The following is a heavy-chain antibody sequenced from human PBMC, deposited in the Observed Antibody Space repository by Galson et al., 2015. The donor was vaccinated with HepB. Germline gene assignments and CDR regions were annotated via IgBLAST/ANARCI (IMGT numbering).Heavy chain of an antibody. D-gene: IGHD2-2*01. CDR2: IYPGDSDT. CDR3: ARRDCSSTSCYHLFDY. CDR1: GYSFTSYW. Sequence: QSGAEVKKPGESLKISCKGSGYSFTSYWIGWVRQMPGKGLEWMGIIYPGDSDTRYSPSFQGQVTISADKSISTAYLQWSSLKASDTAMYYCARRDCSSTSCYHLFDYWGQGTLVTVSS. J-gene: IGHJ4*02. V-gene: IGHV5-51*01.